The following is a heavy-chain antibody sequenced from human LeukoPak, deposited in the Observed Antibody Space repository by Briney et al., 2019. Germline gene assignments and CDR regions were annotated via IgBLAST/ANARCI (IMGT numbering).Heavy chain of an antibody. D-gene: IGHD6-19*01. CDR3: AKDLSGSGWIPGDY. V-gene: IGHV3-23*01. Sequence: PGGSLRLSCAASGFTFSTYAMSWVRQAPGQGLEWVSAISGTGGSTFYADSVNGRFTISRDNSKNTLYLQMNSLRVEDTAVYYCAKDLSGSGWIPGDYWGQGTLVTVSS. CDR1: GFTFSTYA. CDR2: ISGTGGST. J-gene: IGHJ4*02.